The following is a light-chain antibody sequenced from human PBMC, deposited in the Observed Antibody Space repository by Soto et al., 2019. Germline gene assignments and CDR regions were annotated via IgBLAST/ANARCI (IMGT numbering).Light chain of an antibody. CDR2: GAS. V-gene: IGKV3D-15*01. CDR3: HQRQRWPRT. J-gene: IGKJ1*01. Sequence: EIVMTQSPATLSASPGERATLSCRASQSVRSNLAWYQHKPGQAPRLLISGASNRASGIPARFSGSGSGTDFTLTITSLEPEDFAFYYCHQRQRWPRTFGQGTKVDIK. CDR1: QSVRSN.